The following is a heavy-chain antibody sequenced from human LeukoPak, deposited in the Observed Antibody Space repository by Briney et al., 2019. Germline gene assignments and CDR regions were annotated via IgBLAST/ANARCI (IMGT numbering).Heavy chain of an antibody. D-gene: IGHD4-17*01. V-gene: IGHV1-8*03. CDR2: INPNSAST. Sequence: GASVTVSCKPSGYTFTDYDVHWVRQAPGQGLEWMGWINPNSASTNYAQRLQGRVTFTRDTSLSIAYMELSSLTSEDAAVYFCARGDFGETNTAFDVWGQGTLVAVSS. CDR3: ARGDFGETNTAFDV. J-gene: IGHJ3*01. CDR1: GYTFTDYD.